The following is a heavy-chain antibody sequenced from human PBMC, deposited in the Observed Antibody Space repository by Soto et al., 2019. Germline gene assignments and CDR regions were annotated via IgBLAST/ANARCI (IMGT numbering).Heavy chain of an antibody. V-gene: IGHV4-4*02. D-gene: IGHD6-13*01. CDR1: GGSISTSNW. CDR3: ARARATIAAAAIFDC. Sequence: QVQLQESGPGLVKPSGTLSLTCAVSGGSISTSNWWSWVRQPPGKGLEWIGEVYRTGSTNYNPSLERRVIVSVDKSKNPFSLKLTSVTAADTAVYYCARARATIAAAAIFDCWGQGTLVTVSS. CDR2: VYRTGST. J-gene: IGHJ4*02.